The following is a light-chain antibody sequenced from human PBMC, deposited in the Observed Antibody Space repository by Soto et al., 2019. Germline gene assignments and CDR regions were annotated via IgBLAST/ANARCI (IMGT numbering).Light chain of an antibody. J-gene: IGKJ5*01. V-gene: IGKV3D-7*01. CDR2: GTS. CDR1: QTVDRYY. Sequence: ENILTQSPGTLSLSPGERATLSFRASQTVDRYYLAWYQQKPGQAPRLLVYGTSNRATGVPARFSGSGSGTEFTLTITSLQPEDFATYYCQQLNFFPITFGQGTRLEIK. CDR3: QQLNFFPIT.